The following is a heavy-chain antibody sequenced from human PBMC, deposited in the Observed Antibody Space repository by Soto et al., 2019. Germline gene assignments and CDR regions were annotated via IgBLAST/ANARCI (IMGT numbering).Heavy chain of an antibody. J-gene: IGHJ5*02. CDR1: GFTFSSYW. D-gene: IGHD3-3*01. Sequence: GGSLRLSCAASGFTFSSYWMHWVRQAPGKGLVWVSRINSDGSSTSYADSVKGRFTISRDNAKNTLYLQMNSLRAEDTAVYYCARERVTIFGGIRGWFDNWGQGTLVTV. CDR2: INSDGSST. CDR3: ARERVTIFGGIRGWFDN. V-gene: IGHV3-74*01.